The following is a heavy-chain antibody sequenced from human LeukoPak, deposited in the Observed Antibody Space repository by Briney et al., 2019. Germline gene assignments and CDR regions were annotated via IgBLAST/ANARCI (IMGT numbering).Heavy chain of an antibody. CDR2: IYYSGST. Sequence: LRLSCAASGFTFSDHYISWIRQHPGKGLEWIGYIYYSGSTYYNPSLKSRVTISVDTSKNQFSLKLSSVTAADTAVYYCARVVGAMVRGVIHFDYWGQGTLVTVSS. CDR1: GFTFSDHY. CDR3: ARVVGAMVRGVIHFDY. D-gene: IGHD3-10*01. J-gene: IGHJ4*02. V-gene: IGHV4-31*02.